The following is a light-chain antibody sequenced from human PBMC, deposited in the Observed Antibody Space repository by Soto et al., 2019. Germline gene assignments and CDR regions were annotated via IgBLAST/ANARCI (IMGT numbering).Light chain of an antibody. CDR2: GSS. Sequence: EIVMTQSPATRSVSPGERAILSGRASQSVNTKLAWYQQKPGQAPRLLIYGSSTRATGVPARFSGSGSGAEFTLSISSLESEDFAVYYCQQCDNWPPITFGQGTRLGNK. J-gene: IGKJ5*01. CDR3: QQCDNWPPIT. CDR1: QSVNTK. V-gene: IGKV3D-15*01.